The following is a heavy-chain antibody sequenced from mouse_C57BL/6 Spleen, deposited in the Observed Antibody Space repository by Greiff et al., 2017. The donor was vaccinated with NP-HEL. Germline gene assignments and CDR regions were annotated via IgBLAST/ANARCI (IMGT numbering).Heavy chain of an antibody. CDR1: GYTFTDYE. Sequence: QVQLQQSGAELVRPGASVTLSCKASGYTFTDYEMHWVKQTPVHGLEWIGAIDPETGGTAYNQKFKGKAILTADKSSSTAYMELRSLTSEDSAVYYCTRTYYGSSSFDDWGQGTTLTVSS. V-gene: IGHV1-15*01. D-gene: IGHD1-1*01. CDR2: IDPETGGT. J-gene: IGHJ2*01. CDR3: TRTYYGSSSFDD.